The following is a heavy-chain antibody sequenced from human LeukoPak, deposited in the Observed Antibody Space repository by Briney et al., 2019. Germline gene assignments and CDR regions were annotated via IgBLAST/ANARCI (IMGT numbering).Heavy chain of an antibody. Sequence: GGSLRLSCGASGLTFSTYSMNWVRQAPGKGLEWVSYISSDSGTIYYADSVKGRFTISRDNAKNSLYLQMNSLRAEDTAVYYCARSLYYYDSSGPYWGQGTLVTVSS. CDR1: GLTFSTYS. D-gene: IGHD3-22*01. V-gene: IGHV3-48*01. CDR2: ISSDSGTI. CDR3: ARSLYYYDSSGPY. J-gene: IGHJ4*02.